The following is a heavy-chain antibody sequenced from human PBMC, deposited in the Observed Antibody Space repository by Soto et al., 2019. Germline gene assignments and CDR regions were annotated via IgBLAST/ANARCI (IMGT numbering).Heavy chain of an antibody. J-gene: IGHJ4*02. CDR1: GFTFSSFS. CDR3: ARDLSFSGSGSCYLSYYFDY. Sequence: GGSLRLSCAASGFTFSSFSMNWVRQAPGKGLEWVSYISSSSSTKYYADSVKGRFTISRDNAKNSLYLQMNSLRDEDTAVYYCARDLSFSGSGSCYLSYYFDYWGQGTLVTVSS. V-gene: IGHV3-48*02. D-gene: IGHD3-10*01. CDR2: ISSSSSTK.